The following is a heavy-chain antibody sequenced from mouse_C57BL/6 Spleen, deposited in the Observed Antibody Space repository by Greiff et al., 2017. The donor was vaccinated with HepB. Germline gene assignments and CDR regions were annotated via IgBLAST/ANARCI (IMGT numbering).Heavy chain of an antibody. V-gene: IGHV1-80*01. CDR3: ARRYAPPGYAMDY. D-gene: IGHD6-5*01. CDR2: IYPGDGDT. Sequence: VQLQESGAELVKPGASVKISCKASGYAFSSYWMNWVKQRPGKGLEWIGQIYPGDGDTNYNGKFKGKATLTADKSSSTAYMQLSSLTSEDSAVYFCARRYAPPGYAMDYWGQGTSVTVSS. J-gene: IGHJ4*01. CDR1: GYAFSSYW.